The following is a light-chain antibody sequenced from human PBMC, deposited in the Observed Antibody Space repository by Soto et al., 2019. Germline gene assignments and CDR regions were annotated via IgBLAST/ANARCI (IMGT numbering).Light chain of an antibody. CDR1: SSDVGGYKD. Sequence: QSVLTQPASVSGSPGQSITISCTGTSSDVGGYKDVSWYQQHPGQAPKLLIYTVSNRPSGVSNRFSGSKSGKTASLTISGLQADDEADYYCSSYTSSSYYVFGTGTKLTVL. CDR3: SSYTSSSYYV. CDR2: TVS. V-gene: IGLV2-14*01. J-gene: IGLJ1*01.